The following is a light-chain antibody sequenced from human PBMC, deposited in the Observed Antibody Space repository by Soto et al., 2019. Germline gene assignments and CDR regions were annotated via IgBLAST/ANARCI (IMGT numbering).Light chain of an antibody. V-gene: IGLV2-14*01. Sequence: QSALTQPASVSGSPGQSITISCTGTSSDVGGYNFVSWYQHHPGKAPKLMIYEVSNRPSGVSNRFSGSKSGNTASLAISGLQAEYEADYYCSSDKSSSTIGVVFGGGTTLNVL. CDR1: SSDVGGYNF. CDR3: SSDKSSSTIGVV. J-gene: IGLJ2*01. CDR2: EVS.